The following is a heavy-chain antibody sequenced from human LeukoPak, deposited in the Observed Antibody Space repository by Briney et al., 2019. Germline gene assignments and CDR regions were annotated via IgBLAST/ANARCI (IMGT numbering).Heavy chain of an antibody. J-gene: IGHJ6*01. CDR2: ISRCCSTI. Sequence: GGSLRLYCAASGFPFRDYYMSGIRQATGKGLEGVSYISRCCSTIYYADSVKGRFTIARDNAKNSLYLKMNSLRAEDAAVYYCARERNYFGMDVWGQGATGT. CDR1: GFPFRDYY. CDR3: ARERNYFGMDV. V-gene: IGHV3-11*01.